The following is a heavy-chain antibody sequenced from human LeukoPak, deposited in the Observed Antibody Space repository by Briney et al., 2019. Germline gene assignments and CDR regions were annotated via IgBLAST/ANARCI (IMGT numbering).Heavy chain of an antibody. D-gene: IGHD6-6*01. Sequence: ASAKVSCKASGYTFTGYYMHWVRQAPGQGLEWMGWINPNSGGTNYEQKFQGRVTMTRDTSISTAYMEVSRLRPDDTAVYYCARGPLGSSSSGYYYYMDVWGKGTTVTVSS. V-gene: IGHV1-2*02. CDR1: GYTFTGYY. CDR2: INPNSGGT. J-gene: IGHJ6*03. CDR3: ARGPLGSSSSGYYYYMDV.